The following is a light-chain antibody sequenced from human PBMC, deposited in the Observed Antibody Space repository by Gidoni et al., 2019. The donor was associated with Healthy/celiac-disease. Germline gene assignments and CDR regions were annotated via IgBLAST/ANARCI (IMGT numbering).Light chain of an antibody. V-gene: IGKV3-11*01. Sequence: SQRVSSYLSCYQQKPGQAPRLLIYDASNRATGIPARFSVSGSGTDFTLTLSSLEPEDFAVYYCQQRSNWPPYTFGQGTKLEIK. CDR1: QRVSSY. CDR2: DAS. CDR3: QQRSNWPPYT. J-gene: IGKJ2*01.